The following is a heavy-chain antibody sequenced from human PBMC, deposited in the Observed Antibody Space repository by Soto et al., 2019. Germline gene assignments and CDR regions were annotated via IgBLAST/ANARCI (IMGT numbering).Heavy chain of an antibody. Sequence: ASVKVSCKASGYNFTSYAMHWVRQAPGQRLEWMGWINAGNGNTKYSQKFQGRVTITRDTSASTAYMELSSLRSEDTAVYYCVRRHVSATGIDWFDPWGQGTLVTVSA. CDR2: INAGNGNT. V-gene: IGHV1-3*01. D-gene: IGHD6-13*01. CDR1: GYNFTSYA. CDR3: VRRHVSATGIDWFDP. J-gene: IGHJ5*02.